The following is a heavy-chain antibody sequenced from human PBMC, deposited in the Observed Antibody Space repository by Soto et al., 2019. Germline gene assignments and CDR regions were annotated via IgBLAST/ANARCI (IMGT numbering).Heavy chain of an antibody. CDR3: ARHIAAAGRSYNWFDP. CDR1: GGSISSYY. V-gene: IGHV4-59*08. CDR2: IYYSGST. D-gene: IGHD6-13*01. J-gene: IGHJ5*02. Sequence: SETLSLTCTVSGGSISSYYWSWIRQPPGKGLEWIGYIYYSGSTNYNPSLKSRVTISVDTSKNQFSLKLSSVTAADTAVYYCARHIAAAGRSYNWFDPWGQGTLVTVSS.